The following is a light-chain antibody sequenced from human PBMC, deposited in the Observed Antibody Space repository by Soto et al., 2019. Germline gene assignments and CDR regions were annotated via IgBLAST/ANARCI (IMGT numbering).Light chain of an antibody. CDR3: QSYDSSLSGWV. V-gene: IGLV1-40*01. CDR1: SSNIGAGYD. Sequence: QPVLTQPPSVSGAPGQWVTISCTGTSSNIGAGYDVHWYQQLPGTAPKLLIYANTNRPSGVTDRFSGSKSGTSASLAITGLQAEDEADYYCQSYDSSLSGWVFGGGTKVTVL. CDR2: ANT. J-gene: IGLJ3*02.